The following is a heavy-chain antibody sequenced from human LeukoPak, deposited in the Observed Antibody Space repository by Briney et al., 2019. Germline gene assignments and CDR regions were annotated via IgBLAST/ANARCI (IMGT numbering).Heavy chain of an antibody. V-gene: IGHV1-69*13. CDR1: GGTFDNHG. CDR2: IIPIVGST. CDR3: AKTAVSWNESYFYYGMDV. D-gene: IGHD1-1*01. J-gene: IGHJ6*02. Sequence: ASVKVSCKASGGTFDNHGVGWVRQVSGQGLEWMGGIIPIVGSTDYAQKFQGRVTITADESTSTAYMELSSLKSEDTAVYYCAKTAVSWNESYFYYGMDVWGQGTPVTVSS.